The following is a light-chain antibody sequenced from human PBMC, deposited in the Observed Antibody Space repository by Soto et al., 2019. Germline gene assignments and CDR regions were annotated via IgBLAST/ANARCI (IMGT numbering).Light chain of an antibody. V-gene: IGKV1-9*01. CDR1: QYIAIY. J-gene: IGKJ4*01. Sequence: IQLTQSLSALSASVGDRVTITCRASQYIAIYLAWYQHKPGEAPKLLIYAASTLYGGVPSRFSGSGSGTDFALTITSLQAEDLATYYCQQLRMYPSTFGGGTKVDIK. CDR3: QQLRMYPST. CDR2: AAS.